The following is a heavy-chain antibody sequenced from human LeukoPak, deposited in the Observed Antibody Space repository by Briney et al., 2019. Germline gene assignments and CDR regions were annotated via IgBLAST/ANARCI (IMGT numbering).Heavy chain of an antibody. Sequence: SETLSLTCTVSGGSISSYYWSWIRQPPGRGLEWIGYIYYSGSTNYNPSLKSRVTISVDTSKNQFSLKLSSVTAADTAVYYCARGIAVAVPFDYWGQGTLVTVSS. CDR1: GGSISSYY. CDR2: IYYSGST. D-gene: IGHD6-19*01. CDR3: ARGIAVAVPFDY. V-gene: IGHV4-59*08. J-gene: IGHJ4*02.